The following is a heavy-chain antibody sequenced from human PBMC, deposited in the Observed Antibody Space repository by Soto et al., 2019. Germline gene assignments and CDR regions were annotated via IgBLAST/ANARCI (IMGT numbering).Heavy chain of an antibody. J-gene: IGHJ4*02. D-gene: IGHD3-10*01. CDR3: ARAVLLWFGVPDY. CDR2: NYYSGST. Sequence: SETLSLTCTVSGGSISSGGYYWSWIRQHPGKGLEWIGYNYYSGSTYYNPSLKSRATISVDTSKNQFSLKLSSVTAADTAVYYCARAVLLWFGVPDYWGQGTLVTVSS. CDR1: GGSISSGGYY. V-gene: IGHV4-31*03.